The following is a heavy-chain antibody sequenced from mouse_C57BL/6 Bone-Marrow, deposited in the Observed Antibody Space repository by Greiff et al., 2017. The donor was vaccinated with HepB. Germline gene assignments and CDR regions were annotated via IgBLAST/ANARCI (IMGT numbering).Heavy chain of an antibody. CDR3: ARHITTVVATWYFDV. Sequence: EVKLMESGGGLVQPGGSLKLSCAASGFTFSDYYMYWVRQTPEKRLEWVAYISNGGGSTYYPDTVKGRFTISRDNAKNTLYLQMSRLKSEDTAMYYCARHITTVVATWYFDVWGTGTTVTVSS. V-gene: IGHV5-12*01. D-gene: IGHD1-1*01. CDR2: ISNGGGST. J-gene: IGHJ1*03. CDR1: GFTFSDYY.